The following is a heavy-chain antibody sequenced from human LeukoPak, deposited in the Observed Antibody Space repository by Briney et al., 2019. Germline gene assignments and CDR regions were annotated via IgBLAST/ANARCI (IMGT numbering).Heavy chain of an antibody. CDR1: GFTFSSYG. CDR3: AKPISGSSLSWDY. J-gene: IGHJ4*02. Sequence: GGSLRLSCAASGFTFSSYGMHWVRQAPGKGLEWVAVISYDGSNKYYADSVKGRFTISRDNSKNTLYLQMNSLRAEDTAVYYCAKPISGSSLSWDYWGQGTLVTVSS. CDR2: ISYDGSNK. V-gene: IGHV3-30*18. D-gene: IGHD6-6*01.